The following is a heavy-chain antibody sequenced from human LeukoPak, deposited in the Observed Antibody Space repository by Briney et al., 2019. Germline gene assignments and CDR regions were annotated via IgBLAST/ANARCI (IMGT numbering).Heavy chain of an antibody. CDR3: AREINYGDYGVDY. D-gene: IGHD4-17*01. CDR1: GFTFSSYA. V-gene: IGHV3-30*04. J-gene: IGHJ4*02. Sequence: GGSLRLSCAASGFTFSSYAMHWVRQAPGKGLEWVAVISYDGSNKYYADSVKGRFTISRDNSKNTLYLQMNSLRAEDKAVYYCAREINYGDYGVDYWGQGTLVTVSS. CDR2: ISYDGSNK.